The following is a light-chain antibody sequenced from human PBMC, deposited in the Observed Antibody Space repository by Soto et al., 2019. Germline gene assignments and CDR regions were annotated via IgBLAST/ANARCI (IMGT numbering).Light chain of an antibody. CDR1: QSVRTY. V-gene: IGKV3-11*01. CDR3: QQRSNWPVT. J-gene: IGKJ1*01. CDR2: DAS. Sequence: EIGLTQSPATLSLSPGERATLSCRAVQSVRTYLAWYQQKPGRAPRLLIYDASTRATGIPARFSGSGSGTEFTLTISSLKPEDFAVYYCQQRSNWPVTFGQGTRVEIK.